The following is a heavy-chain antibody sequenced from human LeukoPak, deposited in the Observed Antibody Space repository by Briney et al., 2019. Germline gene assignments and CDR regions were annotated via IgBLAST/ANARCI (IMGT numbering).Heavy chain of an antibody. Sequence: GASVKVSCKASGGTFSSYAISWVRQAPGQGLEWMGRIIPILGIANYAQKFQGRVTITADKSTSTAYMELSSLRSEDTAVYYCARGGSGSYLGTLGDYYYYYYGMDVWGQGTTVTVSS. D-gene: IGHD1-26*01. CDR1: GGTFSSYA. CDR3: ARGGSGSYLGTLGDYYYYYYGMDV. V-gene: IGHV1-69*04. J-gene: IGHJ6*02. CDR2: IIPILGIA.